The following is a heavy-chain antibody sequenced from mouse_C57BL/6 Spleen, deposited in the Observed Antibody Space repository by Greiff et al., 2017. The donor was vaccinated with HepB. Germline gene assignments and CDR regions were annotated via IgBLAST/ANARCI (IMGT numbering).Heavy chain of an antibody. D-gene: IGHD1-1*01. CDR3: TRLGISVDYYGSSRTAWFAY. Sequence: VQLQQSGAELVRPGASVTLSCKASGYTFTDYEMHWVKQTPVHGLEWIGAIDPETGGTAYNQKFTGKAILTADKSSSQDYMELRSLTSEDSAVSYCTRLGISVDYYGSSRTAWFAYWGQGTLVTVSA. J-gene: IGHJ3*01. CDR1: GYTFTDYE. V-gene: IGHV1-15*01. CDR2: IDPETGGT.